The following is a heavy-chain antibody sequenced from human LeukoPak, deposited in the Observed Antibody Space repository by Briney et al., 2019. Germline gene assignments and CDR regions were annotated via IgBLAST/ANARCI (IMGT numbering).Heavy chain of an antibody. Sequence: PSETLSLTCTVSGGSISSSSYYWGWIRQPPGKGLEWIGSIYYSGSTYYNPSLKSRVTMSVDTSENQFSLKLSSVTAADTALYYCARDDSSGLLNWFDPWGQGTLVTVSS. J-gene: IGHJ5*02. CDR1: GGSISSSSYY. D-gene: IGHD3-22*01. CDR2: IYYSGST. V-gene: IGHV4-39*07. CDR3: ARDDSSGLLNWFDP.